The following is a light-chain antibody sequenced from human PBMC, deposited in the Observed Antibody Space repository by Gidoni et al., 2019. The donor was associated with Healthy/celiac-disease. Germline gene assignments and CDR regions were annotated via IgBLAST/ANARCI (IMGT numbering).Light chain of an antibody. CDR3: CSYAGSYTWV. Sequence: QSALTQPRSVSGSPGQSVTIPCTGTSRDVGGYNYVSWYQQHTGKAPKLMIYDVSKRPSGVPDRFSGSKSGNTASLTISGLQAEDEADYYCCSYAGSYTWVFGGGTKLTVL. V-gene: IGLV2-11*01. CDR2: DVS. CDR1: SRDVGGYNY. J-gene: IGLJ3*02.